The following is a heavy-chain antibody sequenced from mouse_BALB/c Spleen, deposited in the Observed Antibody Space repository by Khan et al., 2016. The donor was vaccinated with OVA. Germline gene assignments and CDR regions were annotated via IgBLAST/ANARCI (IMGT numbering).Heavy chain of an antibody. J-gene: IGHJ3*01. V-gene: IGHV5-9-3*01. CDR1: GFTFSTYA. CDR2: ISSDGDYT. D-gene: IGHD2-1*01. Sequence: EVQLQESGGGLVKPGGSLKLSCAASGFTFSTYAMSWVRQTPEKRLEWVATISSDGDYTYYPDNVTGRFTFSRDNAKNILYLQMSSLRSEDTAMYSCARSAYGNFAYWGQGTLVTVSA. CDR3: ARSAYGNFAY.